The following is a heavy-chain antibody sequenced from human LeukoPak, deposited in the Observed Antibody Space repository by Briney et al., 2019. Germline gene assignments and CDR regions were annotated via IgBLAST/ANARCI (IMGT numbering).Heavy chain of an antibody. D-gene: IGHD3-22*01. J-gene: IGHJ1*01. CDR3: ARGSYDSSDFEYFHH. CDR2: INPNSGGT. CDR1: GYTFAGNY. Sequence: ASVKVSCKASGYTFAGNYMHWVRQAPGQGLEWMGWINPNSGGTNYAQKFQGRVTMTRDTSIGTAYMELNRLRSDDTAVYYCARGSYDSSDFEYFHHWGQGTLVTVSS. V-gene: IGHV1-2*02.